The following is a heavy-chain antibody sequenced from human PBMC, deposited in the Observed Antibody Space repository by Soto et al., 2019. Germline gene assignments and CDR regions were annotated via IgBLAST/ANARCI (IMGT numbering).Heavy chain of an antibody. J-gene: IGHJ3*02. CDR1: GYTFTGYY. V-gene: IGHV1-2*04. D-gene: IGHD6-13*01. CDR2: INPNSGGT. CDR3: ARPRYSSSWEDAFDI. Sequence: ASVKVSCKASGYTFTGYYMHWVRQAPGQGLEWMGWINPNSGGTNYAQKFQGWVTMTRDTSISTAYMELSRLRSDDTAVYYCARPRYSSSWEDAFDIWGQGTMVTVSS.